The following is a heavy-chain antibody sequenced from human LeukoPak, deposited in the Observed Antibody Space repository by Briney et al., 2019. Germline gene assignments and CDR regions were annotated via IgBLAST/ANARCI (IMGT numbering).Heavy chain of an antibody. D-gene: IGHD2-2*01. CDR3: ARRPHPYCSSTSCYYYYGMDV. CDR1: GFTFSSYS. CDR2: ISSSSSTK. V-gene: IGHV3-48*01. J-gene: IGHJ6*02. Sequence: GGSLRLSCAASGFTFSSYSMNWVRQAPGKGLEWVSYISSSSSTKYYADSVKGRFTISRDNAKNSLYLQMNSLRAEDTAVYYCARRPHPYCSSTSCYYYYGMDVWGRGTTVTVSS.